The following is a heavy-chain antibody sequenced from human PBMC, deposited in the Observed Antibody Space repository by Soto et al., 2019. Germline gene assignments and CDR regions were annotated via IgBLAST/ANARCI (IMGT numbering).Heavy chain of an antibody. CDR1: GGSISSYY. Sequence: SETLSLTCTVSGGSISSYYWSWIRQPPGKGLEWIGYIYYSGSTNYNPSLKSRLTISVDTSKNQFSLKLSSVTAADKAVYYCASKRDPAYAFDIWGQGTMVTVSS. CDR2: IYYSGST. J-gene: IGHJ3*02. V-gene: IGHV4-59*01. CDR3: ASKRDPAYAFDI.